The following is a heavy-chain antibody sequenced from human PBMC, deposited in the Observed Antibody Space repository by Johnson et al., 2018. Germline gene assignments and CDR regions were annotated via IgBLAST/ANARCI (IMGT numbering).Heavy chain of an antibody. Sequence: QVQLVQSGGGVVQPGRSLRLSCAASGFTFSSYGMHWVRQAPGKGLEWVAVIWYDGSNKYYAASVKGRFTISRDNSKNTLYLQMNSLRAEDTALYYCAREGVIAVAGTTVSYGMDVWGQGTTVTVSS. CDR2: IWYDGSNK. D-gene: IGHD6-19*01. CDR3: AREGVIAVAGTTVSYGMDV. J-gene: IGHJ6*02. CDR1: GFTFSSYG. V-gene: IGHV3-33*01.